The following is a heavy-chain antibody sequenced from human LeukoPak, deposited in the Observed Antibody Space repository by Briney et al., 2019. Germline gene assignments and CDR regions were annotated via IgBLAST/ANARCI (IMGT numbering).Heavy chain of an antibody. V-gene: IGHV3-21*06. CDR3: ARELTGAFAF. D-gene: IGHD3-9*01. CDR1: GFSFGSWS. CDR2: VSGTSYDI. Sequence: GGSLRLSCEASGFSFGSWSMYWVRQAPGKGLEWVSSVSGTSYDIYYSDSVKGRFRISRDNAKNLLYLQMDSLTLEDTAVYYCARELTGAFAFWGQGTRVTVS. J-gene: IGHJ4*02.